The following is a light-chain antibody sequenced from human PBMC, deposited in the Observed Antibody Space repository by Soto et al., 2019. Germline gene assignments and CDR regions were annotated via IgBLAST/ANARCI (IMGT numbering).Light chain of an antibody. V-gene: IGKV3-11*01. CDR2: GVS. CDR3: QQRSKWPLT. CDR1: QSVTSN. Sequence: EIVFTQSSATLSFSPGERATLSCRASQSVTSNALAWYQQKPGQAPRLLIYGVSSRATGIPDRFSGSGSGTDFTLTISSLEPEDFAVYYCQQRSKWPLTLGGGTKVDIK. J-gene: IGKJ4*01.